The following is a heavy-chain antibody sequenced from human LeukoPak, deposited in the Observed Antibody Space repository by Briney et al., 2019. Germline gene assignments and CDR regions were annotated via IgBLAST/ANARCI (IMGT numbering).Heavy chain of an antibody. V-gene: IGHV3-48*04. CDR2: ISSSGSTI. CDR1: GFTFSSYA. D-gene: IGHD1-7*01. CDR3: AKDGKTRNWNYFQAKPVY. Sequence: GGSLRLSCAASGFTFSSYAMSWVRQAPGKGLEWVSYISSSGSTIYYADSVKGRFTISRDNAKNSLYLQMNSLRAEDTAIYYCAKDGKTRNWNYFQAKPVYWGQGTLVTVSS. J-gene: IGHJ4*02.